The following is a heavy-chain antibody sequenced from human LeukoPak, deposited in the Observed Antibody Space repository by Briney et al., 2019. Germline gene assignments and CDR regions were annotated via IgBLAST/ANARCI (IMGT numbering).Heavy chain of an antibody. V-gene: IGHV3-30*02. CDR1: GFTFSSYA. CDR3: AKSPIVGATYFDY. D-gene: IGHD1-26*01. CDR2: IRYDGSNK. J-gene: IGHJ4*02. Sequence: GGSLRLSCAASGFTFSSYAMHWVRQAPGKGLEWVAFIRYDGSNKYYADSVKGRFTISRDNSKNTLYLQMNSPRAEDTAVYYCAKSPIVGATYFDYWGQGTLVTVSS.